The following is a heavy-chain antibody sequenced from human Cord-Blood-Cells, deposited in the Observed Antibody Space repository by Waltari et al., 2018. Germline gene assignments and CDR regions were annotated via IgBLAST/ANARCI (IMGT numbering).Heavy chain of an antibody. J-gene: IGHJ6*02. CDR1: GFTFSSYW. Sequence: EVQLVESGGDLVQPGGSLRLSCAASGFTFSSYWMSWVRQAPGKGLEWVANIKQDGSEKYDGDSVKGRFTIARDNAKNSLYLQMNSLRAEDTAVYYCARELERIFSSSWYYYYYGMDVWGQGTTVTVSS. V-gene: IGHV3-7*01. CDR3: ARELERIFSSSWYYYYYGMDV. CDR2: IKQDGSEK. D-gene: IGHD6-13*01.